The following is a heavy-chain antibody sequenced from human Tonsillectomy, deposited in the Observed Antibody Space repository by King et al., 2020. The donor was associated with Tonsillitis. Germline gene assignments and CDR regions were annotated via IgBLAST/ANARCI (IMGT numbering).Heavy chain of an antibody. CDR2: ISNDGNNK. CDR3: AKEPGYGSTWTDLHYDYGMDV. V-gene: IGHV3-30*18. Sequence: VQLVESGGGVVQPGGSLRLSCAVSGVIFANYGMHWVRQAPGKGLEWVATISNDGNNKFYAAYVEGRFTISRDNSMNTVYLQMSSLMFEDTAVYYCAKEPGYGSTWTDLHYDYGMDVWGLGTTVTVS. CDR1: GVIFANYG. J-gene: IGHJ6*02. D-gene: IGHD6-13*01.